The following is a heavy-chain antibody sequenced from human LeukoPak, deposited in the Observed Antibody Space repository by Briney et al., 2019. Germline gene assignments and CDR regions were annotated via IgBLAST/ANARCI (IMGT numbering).Heavy chain of an antibody. CDR2: MSSSGGPI. D-gene: IGHD3-10*01. CDR3: VRGDGWFGELLNFDN. CDR1: GYTFSSYE. J-gene: IGHJ4*02. V-gene: IGHV3-48*03. Sequence: GGSLRLSCVASGYTFSSYEMNWVRQAPGKGLEWVSLMSSSGGPIYYADSLKGRFTISRDNAKNSLYLQMNSLRDEDTAVYYCVRGDGWFGELLNFDNWGQGTLVTVSS.